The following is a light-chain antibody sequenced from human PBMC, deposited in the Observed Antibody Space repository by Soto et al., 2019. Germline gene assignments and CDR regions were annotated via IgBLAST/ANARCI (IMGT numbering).Light chain of an antibody. Sequence: QSVLTQPASVSGSPGQSITISCTGTSSDVGGYNYVSWYQQHPGKAPKLMIYEVSNRPSGVSNRFSGSKSGNTDYLTISGLQAEDEADYYCSSYTSSSTWVFGGGTKLPV. CDR2: EVS. J-gene: IGLJ3*02. CDR3: SSYTSSSTWV. V-gene: IGLV2-14*01. CDR1: SSDVGGYNY.